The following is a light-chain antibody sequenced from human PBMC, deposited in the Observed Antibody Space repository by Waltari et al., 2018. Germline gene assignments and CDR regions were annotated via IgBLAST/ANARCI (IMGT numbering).Light chain of an antibody. V-gene: IGLV2-14*03. CDR1: RPYGCVFGL. J-gene: IGLJ1*01. Sequence: QSALAQPASVAGAPWPSITIPLPGNRPYGCVFGLVSLDPQHPGQAPKVGIFEVTYRPSGVSKPLSGSKSGNTASLTISGLQAEDDADYYCTSYTSRHSLVFGTGTKVTVL. CDR2: EVT. CDR3: TSYTSRHSLV.